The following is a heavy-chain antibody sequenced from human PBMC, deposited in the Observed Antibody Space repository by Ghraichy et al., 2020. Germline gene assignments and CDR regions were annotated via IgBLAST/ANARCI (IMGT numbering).Heavy chain of an antibody. V-gene: IGHV4-34*01. CDR1: GGSFRGYY. CDR3: ARGRPLNGSGGGYLKKFDY. CDR2: INHSGST. Sequence: SETLSLTCAVYGGSFRGYYWSWIRQPPGKGLEWIGEINHSGSTNYNPSLKSRVTISVDTSKNQFSLKLSSVTAADTAVYYCARGRPLNGSGGGYLKKFDYWGQGTLVTVSS. D-gene: IGHD3-10*01. J-gene: IGHJ4*02.